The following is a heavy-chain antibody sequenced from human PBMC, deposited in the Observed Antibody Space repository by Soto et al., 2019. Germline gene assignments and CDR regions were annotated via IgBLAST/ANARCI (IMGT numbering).Heavy chain of an antibody. J-gene: IGHJ5*02. CDR2: MNPNSGNT. CDR3: ARGRYDFWSGSWQTPNNWFDP. D-gene: IGHD3-3*01. V-gene: IGHV1-8*01. Sequence: ASVKVSCKASGYTFTSYDINWVRQATGQGLEWMGWMNPNSGNTGYAQKFQGRVTMTRNTSISTAYRDLGSLRSEDTAVYYCARGRYDFWSGSWQTPNNWFDPWGQGTLVTVSS. CDR1: GYTFTSYD.